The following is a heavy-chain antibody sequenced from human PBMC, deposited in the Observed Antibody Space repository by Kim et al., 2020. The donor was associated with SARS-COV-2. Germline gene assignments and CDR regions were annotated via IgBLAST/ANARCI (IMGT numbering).Heavy chain of an antibody. V-gene: IGHV3-53*01. CDR2: IYSGGST. CDR3: ASRITMVRGVIRDY. D-gene: IGHD3-10*01. J-gene: IGHJ4*02. Sequence: GGSLRLSCAASGFTVSSNYMSWVRQAPGKGLEWVSVIYSGGSTYYADSVKGRFTISRDNSKNTLYLQMNSLRAEDTAVYYCASRITMVRGVIRDYWGQGTLVTVSS. CDR1: GFTVSSNY.